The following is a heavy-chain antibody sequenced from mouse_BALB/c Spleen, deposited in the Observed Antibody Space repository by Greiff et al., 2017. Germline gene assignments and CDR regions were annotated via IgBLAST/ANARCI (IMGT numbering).Heavy chain of an antibody. CDR1: GFTFSSFG. V-gene: IGHV5-17*02. CDR2: ISSGSSTI. J-gene: IGHJ4*01. Sequence: EVHLVESGGGLVKPGGSLKLSCAASGFTFSSFGMHWVRQAPEKGLEWVAYISSGSSTIYYADTVKGRFTISRDNPKNTLFLQMTSLRSEDTAMYYCARGGSSYGYAMDYWGQGTSVTVSS. CDR3: ARGGSSYGYAMDY. D-gene: IGHD1-1*01.